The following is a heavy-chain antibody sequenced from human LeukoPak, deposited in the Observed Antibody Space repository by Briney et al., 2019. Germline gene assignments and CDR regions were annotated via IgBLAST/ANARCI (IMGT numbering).Heavy chain of an antibody. J-gene: IGHJ4*02. CDR3: ARGSPMLRGRPFDY. CDR2: IYSGGST. Sequence: GGSLRLSCAASGFTVSSNYMSWVRQAPGKGLEWVSVIYSGGSTYYADSVKGRFTISRDNSKNTLYLQTNSLRAEDTAVYYCARGSPMLRGRPFDYWGQGTLVTVSS. D-gene: IGHD3-10*01. CDR1: GFTVSSNY. V-gene: IGHV3-53*01.